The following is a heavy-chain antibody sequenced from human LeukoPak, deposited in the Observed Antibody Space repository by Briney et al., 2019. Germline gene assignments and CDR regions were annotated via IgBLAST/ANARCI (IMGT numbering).Heavy chain of an antibody. CDR3: ARDGGDGHNLDY. Sequence: PGRSLRLSCAASGFTFSSYTMHWVRQAPGKGLEWVAFISYDGNNKYYADSVKGRFTISRDNSKNTLYVQIHSLRPEDTAVYYCARDGGDGHNLDYWGQGTLVTVSA. CDR1: GFTFSSYT. V-gene: IGHV3-30*04. J-gene: IGHJ4*02. CDR2: ISYDGNNK. D-gene: IGHD5-24*01.